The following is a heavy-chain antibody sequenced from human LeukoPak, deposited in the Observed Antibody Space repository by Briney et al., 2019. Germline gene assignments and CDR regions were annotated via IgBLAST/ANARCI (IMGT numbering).Heavy chain of an antibody. V-gene: IGHV1-18*01. CDR2: ISAYNGNT. J-gene: IGHJ2*01. CDR3: ARVRGTTRLWYFDL. D-gene: IGHD1-7*01. CDR1: GYTFTSYG. Sequence: AASVKVSCKASGYTFTSYGISWVRQAPGQGLEWMGWISAYNGNTNYAQKLQGRVTMTTDTPTSTAYMELRSLRSDDTAVYYCARVRGTTRLWYFDLWGRGTLVTVSS.